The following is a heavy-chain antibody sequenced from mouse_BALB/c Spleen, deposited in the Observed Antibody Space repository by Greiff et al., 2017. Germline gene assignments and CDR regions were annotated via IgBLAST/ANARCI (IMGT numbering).Heavy chain of an antibody. D-gene: IGHD1-1*01. J-gene: IGHJ3*01. Sequence: QVQLQQSGAELVRPGTSVKVSCKASGYAFTNYLLEWVKQRPGQGLEWIGVINPGSGGTNYNEKFKGKATLTADKSSSTAYMQLSSLTSDDSAVYFCAREGISYDWFAYWGQGTLVTVSA. CDR1: GYAFTNYL. V-gene: IGHV1-54*01. CDR2: INPGSGGT. CDR3: AREGISYDWFAY.